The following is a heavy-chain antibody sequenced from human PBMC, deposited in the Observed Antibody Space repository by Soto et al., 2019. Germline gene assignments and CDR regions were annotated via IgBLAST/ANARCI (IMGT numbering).Heavy chain of an antibody. V-gene: IGHV3-74*01. CDR1: GFTFSSYW. CDR3: AREVYDGDFDL. CDR2: INSDGSST. J-gene: IGHJ2*01. Sequence: EVQLVESGGGLVQPGGSLRLSCAASGFTFSSYWMHWVRQAPGKGLVWVSRINSDGSSTSYADSVRGRFTISRDNARNTLYLQINSLRAEDKAVYYCAREVYDGDFDLWGRGTLVTVSS. D-gene: IGHD5-12*01.